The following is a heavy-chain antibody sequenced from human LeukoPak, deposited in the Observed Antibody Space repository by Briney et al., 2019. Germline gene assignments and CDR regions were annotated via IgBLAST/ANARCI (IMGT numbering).Heavy chain of an antibody. D-gene: IGHD2-15*01. CDR3: ARDSVVVAAVNAFDI. Sequence: ASVKVSCKASGHTFTSYGISWVRQAPGQGLEWMGWISAYNGNTNYAQKLQGRVTMTTDTSTSTAYMELRSLRSDDTAVYYCARDSVVVAAVNAFDIWGQGTMVTVSS. CDR1: GHTFTSYG. CDR2: ISAYNGNT. V-gene: IGHV1-18*01. J-gene: IGHJ3*02.